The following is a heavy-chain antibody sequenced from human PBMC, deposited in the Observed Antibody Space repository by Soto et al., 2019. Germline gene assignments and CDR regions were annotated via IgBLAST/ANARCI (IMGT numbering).Heavy chain of an antibody. D-gene: IGHD2-2*01. Sequence: QLQLQESGSGLVKPSQTLSLTCAVSGGSISSGGYSWSWIRQPPGKGLEWIGYIYHNGSTYYNPTLENQVTITVDRDLNKFTLELTSVTDSDTSVYYCARVPDRWGQGTLVTVSS. CDR1: GGSISSGGYS. CDR2: IYHNGST. V-gene: IGHV4-30-2*01. CDR3: ARVPDR. J-gene: IGHJ5*02.